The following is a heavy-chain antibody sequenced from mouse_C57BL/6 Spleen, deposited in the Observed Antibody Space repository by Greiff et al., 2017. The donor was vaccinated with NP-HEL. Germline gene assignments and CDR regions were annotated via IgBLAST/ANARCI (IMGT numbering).Heavy chain of an antibody. V-gene: IGHV1-69*01. J-gene: IGHJ2*01. CDR2: IDPSDSYT. CDR3: ARKGNYDYEGDY. CDR1: GYTFTSYW. Sequence: VQLQQPGAELVMPGASVKLSCKASGYTFTSYWMHWVKQRPGQGLEWIGEIDPSDSYTNYNQKFKGKSTLTVDKSSSTAYMQLSSLTSEDSAVYYCARKGNYDYEGDYWGQGTTLTVSS. D-gene: IGHD2-4*01.